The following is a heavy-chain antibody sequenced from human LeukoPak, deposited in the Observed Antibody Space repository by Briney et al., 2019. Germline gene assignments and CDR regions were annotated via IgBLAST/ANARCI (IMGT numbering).Heavy chain of an antibody. CDR2: IYHSAST. CDR3: ARADIVVVPAAMGGYYYYGMDV. D-gene: IGHD2-2*01. CDR1: GFTFSSCAM. J-gene: IGHJ6*02. V-gene: IGHV4-4*02. Sequence: GSLRLSCAASGFTFSSCAMNWVRQPPGKGLEWIGEIYHSASTNYNPSLKSRVTISVDKSKNQFSLKLSSVTAADTAVYYCARADIVVVPAAMGGYYYYGMDVWGQGTTVTVSS.